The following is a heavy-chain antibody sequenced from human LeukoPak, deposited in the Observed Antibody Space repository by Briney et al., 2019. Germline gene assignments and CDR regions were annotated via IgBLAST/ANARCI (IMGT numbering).Heavy chain of an antibody. CDR1: GFTFSSYW. D-gene: IGHD3-16*01. Sequence: GGSLRLSCTASGFTFSSYWMNWVRQAPGKGLEWVASINHNGNVNYYVDSVKGRFTISRDNAKNSLYLQMSNLRAEDTAVYFCARGGGLDVWGQGATVTVSS. CDR3: ARGGGLDV. CDR2: INHNGNVN. V-gene: IGHV3-7*03. J-gene: IGHJ6*02.